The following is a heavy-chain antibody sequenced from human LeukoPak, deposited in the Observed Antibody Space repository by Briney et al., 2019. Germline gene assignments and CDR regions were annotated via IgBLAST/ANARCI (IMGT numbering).Heavy chain of an antibody. V-gene: IGHV1-8*01. Sequence: GASVKVSCKASGYTFTSYDINWVRQATGQGLEWMGWINPNSGNTVYAQKFQGRVTMTRDTSISTSYTELSSLKSDDTAVYYCARGQRWVQPASFDPWGQGTLVTVSS. CDR3: ARGQRWVQPASFDP. CDR2: INPNSGNT. D-gene: IGHD1-26*01. J-gene: IGHJ5*02. CDR1: GYTFTSYD.